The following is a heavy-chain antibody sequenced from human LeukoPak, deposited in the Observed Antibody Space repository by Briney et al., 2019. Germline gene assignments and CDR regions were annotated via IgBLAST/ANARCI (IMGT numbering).Heavy chain of an antibody. J-gene: IGHJ6*03. CDR1: GFTFDDYA. CDR2: ISWDGGTT. Sequence: GGSLRLSCAASGFTFDDYAMHWVRQAPGKGLEWVSLISWDGGTTYYVDSVKGRFTISRDNSKNSLYLQMNSLRAEDTALYYCAKASREWLYYYMDVWGKGTTVTVSS. V-gene: IGHV3-43D*03. CDR3: AKASREWLYYYMDV. D-gene: IGHD3-3*01.